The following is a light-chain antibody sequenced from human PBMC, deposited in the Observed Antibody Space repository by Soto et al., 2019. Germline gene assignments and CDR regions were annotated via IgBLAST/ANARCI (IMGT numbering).Light chain of an antibody. Sequence: DIQMTQSPSSLSASVGDRVTITCRASQDIGDDLGWYQQTAGKAPRCLISAASSLQSGVPSRFSGSGSGTEFTLTISSLQTEDFATYYWLQHNSYPRTFGQGTKVEIE. V-gene: IGKV1-17*01. CDR2: AAS. J-gene: IGKJ2*01. CDR3: LQHNSYPRT. CDR1: QDIGDD.